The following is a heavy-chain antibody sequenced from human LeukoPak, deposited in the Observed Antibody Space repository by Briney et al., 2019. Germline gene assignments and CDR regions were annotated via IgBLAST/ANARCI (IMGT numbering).Heavy chain of an antibody. CDR3: ARQWATSSPDAFDI. V-gene: IGHV4-34*01. J-gene: IGHJ3*02. CDR1: GGSFSGYY. CDR2: INHSGST. D-gene: IGHD2-8*01. Sequence: SETLSLTCAVYGGSFSGYYWSWIRQPPGKGLEWIGEINHSGSTNYNPSLKSRVTISIDTSKNQFSLKLRSLTAADTAVYYCARQWATSSPDAFDIWGQGTMVTVSS.